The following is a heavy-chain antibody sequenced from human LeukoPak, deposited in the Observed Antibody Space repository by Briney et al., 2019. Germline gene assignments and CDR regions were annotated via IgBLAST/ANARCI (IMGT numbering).Heavy chain of an antibody. CDR2: IYYSGST. Sequence: SETLSLTCTVHGGSISCYYWGWIRQPPGRGLGWIGHIYYSGSTNYNPSLKSRVTISVDTSMNQSSLKLSSVTAADTAVYYCARVASDYDFWSGPGPRYFDYWGQGTLVTVSS. D-gene: IGHD3-3*01. CDR3: ARVASDYDFWSGPGPRYFDY. V-gene: IGHV4-59*01. J-gene: IGHJ4*02. CDR1: GGSISCYY.